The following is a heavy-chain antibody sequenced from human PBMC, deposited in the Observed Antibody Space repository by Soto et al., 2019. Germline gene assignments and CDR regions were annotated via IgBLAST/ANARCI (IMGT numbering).Heavy chain of an antibody. Sequence: EVHLVESGGGLVQPGTSLRLSCAASGFKFDDYAMHWVRQAPGKGLEWVSGLSWSGDNIGYGDAVKGRFTISRDDAKNLVYLPMNSLRNEDSALYYCAKGGSSGCNYGMDVWGKGTTVTVSS. J-gene: IGHJ6*04. D-gene: IGHD3-10*01. CDR3: AKGGSSGCNYGMDV. CDR2: LSWSGDNI. CDR1: GFKFDDYA. V-gene: IGHV3-9*01.